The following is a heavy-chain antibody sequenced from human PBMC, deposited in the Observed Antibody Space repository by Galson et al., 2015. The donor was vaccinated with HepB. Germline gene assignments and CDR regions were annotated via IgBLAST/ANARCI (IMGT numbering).Heavy chain of an antibody. CDR1: GFTFSSYG. CDR3: AKDLGRAAAGIPAFDI. CDR2: ISYDGSNK. Sequence: SLRLSCAASGFTFSSYGMHWVRQAPVKGLEWVAVISYDGSNKYYADSVKGRFTISRDNSKNTLYLQMNSLRAEGTAVYYCAKDLGRAAAGIPAFDIWGQGTMVTVSS. J-gene: IGHJ3*02. D-gene: IGHD6-13*01. V-gene: IGHV3-30*18.